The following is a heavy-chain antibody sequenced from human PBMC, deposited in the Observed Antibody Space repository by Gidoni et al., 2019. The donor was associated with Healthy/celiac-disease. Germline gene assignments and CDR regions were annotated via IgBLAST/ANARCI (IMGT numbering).Heavy chain of an antibody. J-gene: IGHJ5*02. CDR1: GFTFSSYG. CDR3: ARDRLAVARGWFDP. V-gene: IGHV3-33*01. Sequence: QVQLVESGGGVVQPGRSLRLSCAASGFTFSSYGMHWVRQAPGKGLEWVAVIWYDGSNKYYADSVKGRFTISRDNSKNTLYLQMNSLRAEDTAVYYCARDRLAVARGWFDPWGQGTLVTVSS. D-gene: IGHD6-19*01. CDR2: IWYDGSNK.